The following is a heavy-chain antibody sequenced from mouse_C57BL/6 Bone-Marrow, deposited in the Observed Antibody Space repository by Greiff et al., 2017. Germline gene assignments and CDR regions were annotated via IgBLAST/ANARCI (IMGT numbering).Heavy chain of an antibody. Sequence: QVQLQQPGAELVKPGASVKMSCKASGYTFTSYWITWVKQRPGQGLEWIGDIYPGSGSTNYNEKFKSKATLTVDTSSSTAYMQLSSLTSEYSAVYYCARDGVALLRSSNYWGQGTTLTVSS. J-gene: IGHJ2*01. CDR2: IYPGSGST. D-gene: IGHD1-1*01. CDR3: ARDGVALLRSSNY. CDR1: GYTFTSYW. V-gene: IGHV1-55*01.